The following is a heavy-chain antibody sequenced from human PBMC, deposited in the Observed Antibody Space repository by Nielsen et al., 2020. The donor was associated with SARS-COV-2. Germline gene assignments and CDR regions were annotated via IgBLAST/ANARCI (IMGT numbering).Heavy chain of an antibody. Sequence: SETLSLTCTVSGGSISSYYWSWIRQPPGKGLEWIGYIYYSGSTYYNPSLKSRVTISVDTSKNQFSLKLSSVTAADTAVYYCARGTYYYDSSGYSHYYFDYWGQGTLVTVSS. CDR1: GGSISSYY. CDR2: IYYSGST. CDR3: ARGTYYYDSSGYSHYYFDY. D-gene: IGHD3-22*01. V-gene: IGHV4-59*01. J-gene: IGHJ4*02.